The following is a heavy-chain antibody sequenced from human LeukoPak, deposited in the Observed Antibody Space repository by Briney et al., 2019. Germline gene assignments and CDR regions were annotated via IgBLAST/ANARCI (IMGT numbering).Heavy chain of an antibody. J-gene: IGHJ4*02. CDR3: VRHISVVQGETFDF. V-gene: IGHV4-39*01. CDR1: GGSISSGSNY. D-gene: IGHD3-10*01. CDR2: IYYSGST. Sequence: SETLSLTCTVSGGSISSGSNYWGWIRQPPGKGLEWIGSIYYSGSTYYNPSLKSRVTISVDTSKNQFSLKLSSVTAADTAVYYCVRHISVVQGETFDFWGQGSLVTVSS.